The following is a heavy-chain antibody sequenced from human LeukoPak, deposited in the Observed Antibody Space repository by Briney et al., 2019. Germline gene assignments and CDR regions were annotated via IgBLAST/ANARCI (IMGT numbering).Heavy chain of an antibody. V-gene: IGHV4-39*01. CDR3: ARPPADYYDSSGYR. CDR2: IYYSGST. Sequence: SETLSLTCTVSGGSISSSSYYWGWIRQPPGKGLEWIGSIYYSGSTYYNPSLKSRVTISVDTSKNQFSLTLSSVTAADTAVYYCARPPADYYDSSGYRWGQGTLVTVSS. J-gene: IGHJ4*02. CDR1: GGSISSSSYY. D-gene: IGHD3-22*01.